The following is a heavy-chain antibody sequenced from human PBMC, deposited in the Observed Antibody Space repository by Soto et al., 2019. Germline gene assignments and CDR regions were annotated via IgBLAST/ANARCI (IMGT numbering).Heavy chain of an antibody. CDR1: GGTFSSYA. CDR2: ILPIFGTA. CDR3: ARVRPGFYDFWSGPYY. Sequence: QVQLVQSGAEVKKPGSSVKVSCKASGGTFSSYAISWVRQAPGQGLEWMGGILPIFGTANYAQKFQGRVTITADESTSTAYMELSSLRSEDTAVYYCARVRPGFYDFWSGPYYWGQGTLVTVSS. V-gene: IGHV1-69*01. J-gene: IGHJ4*02. D-gene: IGHD3-3*01.